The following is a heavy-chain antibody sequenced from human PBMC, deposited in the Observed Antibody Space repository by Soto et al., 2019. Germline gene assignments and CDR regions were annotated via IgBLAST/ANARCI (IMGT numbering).Heavy chain of an antibody. CDR3: ARATSIVVGQYLKH. Sequence: QVQLQESGPGLVKPSQTLSLTCTVSGGSISSGDYFWSWIRQPPGKGLEWIGYIYYSGTTSYNPSLKSRVTIAIDTPKTQFALQLRSVTAAYTAVYYFARATSIVVGQYLKHWGQGTLVTVSS. CDR2: IYYSGTT. D-gene: IGHD3-22*01. CDR1: GGSISSGDYF. J-gene: IGHJ1*01. V-gene: IGHV4-30-4*01.